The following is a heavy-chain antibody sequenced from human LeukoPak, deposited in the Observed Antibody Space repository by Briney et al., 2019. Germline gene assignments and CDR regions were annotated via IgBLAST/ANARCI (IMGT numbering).Heavy chain of an antibody. CDR2: IYSDNT. D-gene: IGHD3-3*01. CDR1: GFTVSTNS. Sequence: GGSLRLSCIVSGFTVSTNSMSWVRQAPGKGLEWVSFIYSDNTHYSDSVKGRFTISRDNSKNTLYLQMNSLRAEDTALYYCARDRVYYDFWSGYYNYYYMDVWGKGTTVTVSS. V-gene: IGHV3-53*01. CDR3: ARDRVYYDFWSGYYNYYYMDV. J-gene: IGHJ6*03.